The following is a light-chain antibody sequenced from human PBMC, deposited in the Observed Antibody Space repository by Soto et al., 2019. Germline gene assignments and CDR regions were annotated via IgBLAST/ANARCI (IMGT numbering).Light chain of an antibody. CDR2: EVT. J-gene: IGLJ2*01. CDR1: ATDVGGYNY. CDR3: TPFARLNTPYIL. V-gene: IGLV2-8*01. Sequence: QSVLTQPPSSSASPGQSVTIPCTGTATDVGGYNYVSWYHQLPGKAPKLIIYEVTKRPSGVPDRFSGSKSGNTASLTVSGLQAEDEGTYYCTPFARLNTPYILFGGGTKLTVL.